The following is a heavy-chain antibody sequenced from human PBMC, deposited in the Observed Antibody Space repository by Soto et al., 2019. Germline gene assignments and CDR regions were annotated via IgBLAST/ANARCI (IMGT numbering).Heavy chain of an antibody. CDR2: NSAYNDNT. CDR3: ARVQSIAARDAPYYYGMDV. J-gene: IGHJ6*02. CDR1: GYTFTKFG. D-gene: IGHD6-6*01. Sequence: ASVKVSCKSSGYTFTKFGISWVRQAPGQGLEWMGWNSAYNDNTNYAQKLQGRVTMTSDTSTSTAYMELSSLRSEDTAVYYCARVQSIAARDAPYYYGMDVWGQGTTVTVSS. V-gene: IGHV1-18*01.